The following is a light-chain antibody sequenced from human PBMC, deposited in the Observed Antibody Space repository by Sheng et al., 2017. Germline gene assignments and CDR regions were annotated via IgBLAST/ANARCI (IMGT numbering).Light chain of an antibody. CDR1: QLSNKY. CDR3: QVWDSSTLL. Sequence: YELTQPPSVSVAPGQAASITCSGDQLSNKYTSWYQTQTQDSPLFWSSIKDYKRPSGIPERFSGSSSGNTATLTISGTQAMDEADYYCQVWDSSTLLFGGGDQADRP. CDR2: KDY. J-gene: IGLJ3*02. V-gene: IGLV3-1*01.